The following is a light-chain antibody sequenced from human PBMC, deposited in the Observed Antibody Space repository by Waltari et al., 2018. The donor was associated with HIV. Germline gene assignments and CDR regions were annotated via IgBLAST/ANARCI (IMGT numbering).Light chain of an antibody. Sequence: IQMTQSPSTLSASVVDRVTITCRASQSLSNWLAWYQQKPGKAPKLLIYKASSLESGVPSRFSGSGSGTEYTLTISSLQPDDFATYYCQEYRGYFRTFGQGTKVEIK. CDR1: QSLSNW. V-gene: IGKV1-5*03. CDR2: KAS. CDR3: QEYRGYFRT. J-gene: IGKJ1*01.